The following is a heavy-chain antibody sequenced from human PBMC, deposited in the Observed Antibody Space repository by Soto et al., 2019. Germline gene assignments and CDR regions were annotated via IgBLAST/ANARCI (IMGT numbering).Heavy chain of an antibody. V-gene: IGHV3-9*01. CDR1: GFTFDDYA. D-gene: IGHD6-19*01. J-gene: IGHJ4*02. CDR3: AKDSPKTSPKDIAVAGYYFDY. CDR2: ISWNSGSI. Sequence: GGSLRLSCAASGFTFDDYAMHWVRQAPGKGLEWVSGISWNSGSIGYADSVKGRFTISRDNAKNSLYLQMNSLRAEDTALYYCAKDSPKTSPKDIAVAGYYFDYWGQGTLVTVSS.